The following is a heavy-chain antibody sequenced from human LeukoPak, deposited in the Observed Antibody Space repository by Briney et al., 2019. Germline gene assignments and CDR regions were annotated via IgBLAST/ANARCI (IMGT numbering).Heavy chain of an antibody. V-gene: IGHV3-48*01. CDR3: ASPITMSRGVPRDY. D-gene: IGHD3-10*01. CDR2: ISSSSNTI. CDR1: GFTFSSYS. Sequence: GGSLRLSCAASGFTFSSYSMNWVRQAPGKGLEWVSYISSSSNTIYYADSVKGRFTISRDNAKNSLYLQMNSLRAEDTAVYYCASPITMSRGVPRDYWGQGTLFTVSS. J-gene: IGHJ4*02.